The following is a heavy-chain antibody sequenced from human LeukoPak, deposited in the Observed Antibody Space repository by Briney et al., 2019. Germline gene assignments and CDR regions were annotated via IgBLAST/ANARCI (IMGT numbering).Heavy chain of an antibody. J-gene: IGHJ3*02. Sequence: ASVKVSCKASGYTFASYGISWVRQAPGQGLEWMGWISAYDGNTNYAQKLQGRVTMTTDASTSIAYMELRSLRSDDTAVYYCARDKGGASLLWFGELFGPEDDAFDIWGQGTMVTVSS. CDR2: ISAYDGNT. D-gene: IGHD3-10*01. V-gene: IGHV1-18*01. CDR3: ARDKGGASLLWFGELFGPEDDAFDI. CDR1: GYTFASYG.